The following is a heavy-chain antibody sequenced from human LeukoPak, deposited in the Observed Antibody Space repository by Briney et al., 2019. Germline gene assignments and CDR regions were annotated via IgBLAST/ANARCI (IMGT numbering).Heavy chain of an antibody. CDR3: ARVDIRGYRSFYHYYGMDV. Sequence: GGSLRLSCAASGFTFSSYWMHWVRQAPGKGLVWVSRINGDGSSTNYADSVKGRFIISRDNAQNTMYVQMNSLRAEDTAVYYCARVDIRGYRSFYHYYGMDVWGQGTTVTVSS. CDR1: GFTFSSYW. CDR2: INGDGSST. J-gene: IGHJ6*02. V-gene: IGHV3-74*01. D-gene: IGHD3-22*01.